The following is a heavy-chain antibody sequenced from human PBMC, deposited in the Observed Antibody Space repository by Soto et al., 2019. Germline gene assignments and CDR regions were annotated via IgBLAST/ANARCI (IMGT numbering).Heavy chain of an antibody. CDR1: GLSFTNAW. CDR2: IASKSDGGTT. Sequence: GGSLRLSCAASGLSFTNAWMNWVRQAPGEGLEWVARIASKSDGGTTDYAAPVKGRFTISRDDSQSTLYLQMNSLQTEDTAVYYCTTHSTPSVMVVGAYYFDYWGQGTLVTVSS. V-gene: IGHV3-15*07. J-gene: IGHJ4*02. D-gene: IGHD2-15*01. CDR3: TTHSTPSVMVVGAYYFDY.